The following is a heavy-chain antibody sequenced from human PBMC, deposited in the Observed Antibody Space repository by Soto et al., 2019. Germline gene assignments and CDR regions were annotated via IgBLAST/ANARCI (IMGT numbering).Heavy chain of an antibody. D-gene: IGHD3-10*01. J-gene: IGHJ6*02. CDR2: IRGFSPYT. CDR1: GFTFRTYT. CDR3: ARDRGYDAHDYYYNAMDV. Sequence: GGSLRLSCISSGFTFRTYTMNWVRQAPGKGLEWVSGIRGFSPYTFYAESVKGRFTISRDNTKNSLYLQMNSLRAEDTAVYYCARDRGYDAHDYYYNAMDVWGQGTTVTVSS. V-gene: IGHV3-21*01.